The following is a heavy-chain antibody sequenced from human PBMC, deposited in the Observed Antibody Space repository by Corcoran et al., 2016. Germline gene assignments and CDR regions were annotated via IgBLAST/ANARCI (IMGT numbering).Heavy chain of an antibody. Sequence: EVQLVESGGGLVKPGGSLRLSCTGSGFTTYTFSDAWMNWVRQAPGKGLEWVARIKSKGSGGTIDYAAPVKGRFTISRDDSENALYLQMNSLKTEATAVYYCSIDKGVCRMTTCYGMDVWGQGTTVTVSS. CDR1: GFTTYTFSDAW. CDR2: IKSKGSGGTI. V-gene: IGHV3-15*05. D-gene: IGHD2-15*01. CDR3: SIDKGVCRMTTCYGMDV. J-gene: IGHJ6*02.